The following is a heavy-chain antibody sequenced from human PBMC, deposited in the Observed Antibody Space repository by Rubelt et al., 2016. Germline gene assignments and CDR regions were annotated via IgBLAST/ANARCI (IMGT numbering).Heavy chain of an antibody. V-gene: IGHV3-74*01. D-gene: IGHD2-21*02. Sequence: EVQLVESGGGLVQPGGSLRLSCAASGFTFTNYGTHWVRQAPGKGLVWIPRISTGGRSTSYGDSGKGRFTIYRGNAKNTLYLQMNSLRAEDTAVYYCAKGGNVVVTARLYYFDYWGQGTLVTVSS. CDR1: GFTFTNYG. J-gene: IGHJ4*02. CDR3: AKGGNVVVTARLYYFDY. CDR2: ISTGGRST.